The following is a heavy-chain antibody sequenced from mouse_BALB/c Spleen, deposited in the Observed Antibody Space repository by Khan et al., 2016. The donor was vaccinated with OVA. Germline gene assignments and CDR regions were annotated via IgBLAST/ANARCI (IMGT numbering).Heavy chain of an antibody. CDR3: ARGNWQSYYFDY. J-gene: IGHJ2*01. Sequence: EVQLHQSGPELVKPGTSVKMSCKASGYRFTSYIIHWVKQKPGQGLEWIGYINPYNGATKYNEKFKGKATLTSDKSSNTAYMELSSLTSDDSAVYYCARGNWQSYYFDYWGQGTTLTVSS. CDR1: GYRFTSYI. CDR2: INPYNGAT. V-gene: IGHV1S136*01. D-gene: IGHD4-1*01.